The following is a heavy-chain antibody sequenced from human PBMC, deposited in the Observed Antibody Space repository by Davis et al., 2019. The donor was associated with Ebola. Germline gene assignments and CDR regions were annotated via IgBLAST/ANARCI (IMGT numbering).Heavy chain of an antibody. D-gene: IGHD3-16*01. J-gene: IGHJ4*02. Sequence: GESLKISCAASGLSFSDHTMHWVRQAAGKGLEWVAFISYDASNKYYADSVKGRFTISRDNSRNTLYLEMNSLRVEDTAVYYCATLRFGALVWGQGTLVTVSS. CDR3: ATLRFGALV. CDR2: ISYDASNK. V-gene: IGHV3-30-3*01. CDR1: GLSFSDHT.